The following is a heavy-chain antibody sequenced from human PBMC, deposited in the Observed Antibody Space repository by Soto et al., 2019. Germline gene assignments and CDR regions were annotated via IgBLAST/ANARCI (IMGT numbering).Heavy chain of an antibody. CDR2: SSAYNGNT. CDR1: GYTFTSYG. V-gene: IGHV1-18*04. CDR3: ARDRTTYYDFWSGYWGSGY. J-gene: IGHJ4*02. Sequence: QVQLVQSGAEVKKPGASVKVSCKASGYTFTSYGISWVRQAPGQGLEWMGWSSAYNGNTNYAQKLQGRVTMTTDTSTSTAYMELRSLRSDDTAVYYCARDRTTYYDFWSGYWGSGYWGQGTLVTVSS. D-gene: IGHD3-3*01.